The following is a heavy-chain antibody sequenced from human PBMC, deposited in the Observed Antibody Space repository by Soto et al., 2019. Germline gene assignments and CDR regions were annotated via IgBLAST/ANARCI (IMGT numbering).Heavy chain of an antibody. D-gene: IGHD2-15*01. CDR2: ISGGGGST. J-gene: IGHJ6*02. Sequence: GSLRLSCAASGFTFSSYAMSWVRQAPGKGLEWVSAISGGGGSTYYADSVKGRFTISRGNSKNTLYLQMNSLRADDTAVYYCVKDRGSGGSCSDVCGQGSPVTVSS. CDR3: VKDRGSGGSCSDV. V-gene: IGHV3-23*01. CDR1: GFTFSSYA.